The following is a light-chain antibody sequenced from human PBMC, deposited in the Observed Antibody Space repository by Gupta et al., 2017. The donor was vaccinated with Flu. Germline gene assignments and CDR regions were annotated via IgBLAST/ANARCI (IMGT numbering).Light chain of an antibody. V-gene: IGLV2-11*01. J-gene: IGLJ2*01. CDR3: CSYAGAYTWV. CDR2: DVS. Sequence: SVTISCTGTSSDVGGYNYVSWFQQHPGKAPKLMIYDVSKRPSGVPHRFSGSKSGNTASLTISGLQAEDEADYYCCSYAGAYTWVFGGGTKLTVL. CDR1: SSDVGGYNY.